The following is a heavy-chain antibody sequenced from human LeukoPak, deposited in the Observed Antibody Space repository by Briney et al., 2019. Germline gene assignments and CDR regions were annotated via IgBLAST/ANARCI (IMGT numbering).Heavy chain of an antibody. Sequence: GGSLRLSCAASGFTFSSYEMNWVRQAPGKGLEWVAFIRYDGNKNFYADSVKGRFTISRDNSKNTLCLQMNSLRAEDTAVYYCAKDSYWGGYYDYASLGHRGHFDYWGQGTTVTVSS. V-gene: IGHV3-30*02. J-gene: IGHJ4*02. CDR3: AKDSYWGGYYDYASLGHRGHFDY. CDR2: IRYDGNKN. D-gene: IGHD3-16*01. CDR1: GFTFSSYE.